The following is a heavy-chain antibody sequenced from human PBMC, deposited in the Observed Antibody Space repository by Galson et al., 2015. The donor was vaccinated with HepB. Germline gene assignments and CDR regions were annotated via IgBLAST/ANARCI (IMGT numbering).Heavy chain of an antibody. CDR1: GFTFSSYA. J-gene: IGHJ4*02. CDR2: ISYDGSNK. V-gene: IGHV3-30*04. D-gene: IGHD3-22*01. CDR3: ARWLISGYYFNYFDY. Sequence: SLRLSCAASGFTFSSYAMHWVRQAPGKGLEWVAVISYDGSNKYYADSVKGRFTISRDNSKNTLYLQMNSLRAEDTAVYYCARWLISGYYFNYFDYWGQGTLVTVSS.